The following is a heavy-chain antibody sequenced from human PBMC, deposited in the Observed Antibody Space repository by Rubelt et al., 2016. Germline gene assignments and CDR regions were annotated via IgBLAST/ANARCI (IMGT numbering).Heavy chain of an antibody. CDR1: GYTFTGYY. D-gene: IGHD3-22*01. CDR3: VRADFYDVDLLLYYFDH. V-gene: IGHV1-2*02. Sequence: QVQLVQSGAEVKKPGASVKVSCKASGYTFTGYYMHWVRQAPGQGLEWMGWINPNSGGTNYAQKVQGRVAMTRDTSISTAYMELSRLRSDDTAVYYCVRADFYDVDLLLYYFDHWGQGTLVTVSS. CDR2: INPNSGGT. J-gene: IGHJ4*02.